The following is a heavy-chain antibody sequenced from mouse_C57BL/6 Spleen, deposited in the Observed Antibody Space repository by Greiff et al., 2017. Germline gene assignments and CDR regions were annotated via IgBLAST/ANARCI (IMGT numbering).Heavy chain of an antibody. J-gene: IGHJ3*01. D-gene: IGHD1-1*01. CDR2: ISSCSSTI. Sequence: EVKLEESGGGFVMPGGSLKLSCAASGFTFSDYGMHWVRQAPEKGLEWVAYISSCSSTIYYADTVKGRFTISRDNAKNTLFLQKTSLMSEDRAMYYYGRIITVVAFDYWGQGTLVTVSA. CDR3: GRIITVVAFDY. V-gene: IGHV5-17*01. CDR1: GFTFSDYG.